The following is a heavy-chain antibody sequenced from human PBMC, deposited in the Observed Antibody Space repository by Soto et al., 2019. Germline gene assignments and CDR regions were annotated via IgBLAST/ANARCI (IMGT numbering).Heavy chain of an antibody. J-gene: IGHJ5*02. CDR2: IIPIFGTA. Sequence: GALVKVSCKASGGTFSSYAISWVRQAPGQGLEWMGGIIPIFGTANYAQKFQGRVTITADESTSTAYMELSSLRSEDTAVYYCATHSADGYCSSTSCYGSWFDPWGQGTLVTVSS. V-gene: IGHV1-69*13. D-gene: IGHD2-2*01. CDR1: GGTFSSYA. CDR3: ATHSADGYCSSTSCYGSWFDP.